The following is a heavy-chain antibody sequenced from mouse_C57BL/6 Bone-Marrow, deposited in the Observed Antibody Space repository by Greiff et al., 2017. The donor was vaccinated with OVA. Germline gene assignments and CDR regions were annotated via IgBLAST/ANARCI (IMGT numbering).Heavy chain of an antibody. CDR2: IYPGGGYT. V-gene: IGHV1-63*01. CDR1: GYTFTNYW. D-gene: IGHD1-1*01. J-gene: IGHJ2*01. CDR3: ARYYYGSSYGY. Sequence: VKLQESGAELVRPGTSVKMSCKASGYTFTNYWIGWAKQRPGHGLEWIGDIYPGGGYTNYNEKFKGKATLTADKSSSTAYMQFSSLTSEDSAIYYCARYYYGSSYGYWGQGTTLTVSS.